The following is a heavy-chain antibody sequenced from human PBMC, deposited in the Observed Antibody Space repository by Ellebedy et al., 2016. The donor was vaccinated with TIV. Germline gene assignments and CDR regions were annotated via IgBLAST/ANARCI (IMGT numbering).Heavy chain of an antibody. D-gene: IGHD1-1*01. V-gene: IGHV4-39*07. Sequence: MPSETLSLTCTVSGGSISSSTTNYWGWIRQPPGKGLEWIGNIDYSGSTYYNPSLKSRVTISVDRSKKQFSLKLSSVTAADTAVYYCVRRHWSAFDLWGQGTMVAVSS. CDR1: GGSISSSTTNY. CDR2: IDYSGST. CDR3: VRRHWSAFDL. J-gene: IGHJ3*01.